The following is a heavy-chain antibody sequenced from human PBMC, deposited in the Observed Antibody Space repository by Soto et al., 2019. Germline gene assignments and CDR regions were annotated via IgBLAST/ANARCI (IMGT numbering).Heavy chain of an antibody. CDR2: VNPGDGST. Sequence: ASVKVSCKASGYTLTAYYIHWVRQAPGQGREWMGIVNPGDGSTRYAQMFQDRVTMMRDTSTSTIYMELSSLRSEDTAVYYCAKCYVQNRAIDYWGQGTLVTVSS. D-gene: IGHD3-10*02. V-gene: IGHV1-46*01. CDR3: AKCYVQNRAIDY. CDR1: GYTLTAYY. J-gene: IGHJ4*02.